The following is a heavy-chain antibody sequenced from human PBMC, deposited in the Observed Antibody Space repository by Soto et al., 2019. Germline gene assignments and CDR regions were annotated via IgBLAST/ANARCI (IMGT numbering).Heavy chain of an antibody. Sequence: EVQLVESGGDLVQPGGSLRLSCAASGFTFSDHSMDWVRQSPGKGLEWVARIRNKANSYTTEYAASVKGRFTISRDNSKNSLYLQMNSLKTEDTAVYYCVRGRNSFDYWGQGTLVTVSS. J-gene: IGHJ4*02. CDR2: IRNKANSYTT. V-gene: IGHV3-72*01. CDR3: VRGRNSFDY. CDR1: GFTFSDHS.